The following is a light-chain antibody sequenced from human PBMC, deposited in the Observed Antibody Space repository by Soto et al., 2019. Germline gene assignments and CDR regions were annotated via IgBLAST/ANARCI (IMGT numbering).Light chain of an antibody. CDR3: MQPLHTPWT. V-gene: IGKV2-28*01. CDR2: MTS. Sequence: DILFTQSPLSLPVSPGEPASISCRSSQRLLNRNGYNYLDWFVQKPGQSPQLLIYMTSNRSPGVPDRFSGSGSGTDFTLKISRVEAEDVGVYYCMQPLHTPWTFGQGTKVDIK. CDR1: QRLLNRNGYNY. J-gene: IGKJ1*01.